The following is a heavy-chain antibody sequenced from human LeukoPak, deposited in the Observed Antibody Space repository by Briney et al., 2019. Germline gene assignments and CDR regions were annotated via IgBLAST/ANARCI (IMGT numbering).Heavy chain of an antibody. CDR1: GFTFSSYA. Sequence: GGSMRLSCAASGFTFSSYAMSWVRQAPGKGLEWVSAISGSGGSTYYADSVKGRFTISRDNSKNTLYLQMNSLRAEDTAVYYCAKDRDSSSWFDYWGQGTLVTVSS. D-gene: IGHD6-13*01. J-gene: IGHJ4*02. CDR2: ISGSGGST. CDR3: AKDRDSSSWFDY. V-gene: IGHV3-23*01.